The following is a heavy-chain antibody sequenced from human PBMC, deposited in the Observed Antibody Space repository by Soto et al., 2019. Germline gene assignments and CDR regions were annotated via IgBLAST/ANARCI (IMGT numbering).Heavy chain of an antibody. CDR1: GGTFSSYT. D-gene: IGHD6-13*01. J-gene: IGHJ4*02. Sequence: QVQLVQSGAEVKKPGSSVKVSCKASGGTFSSYTISWVRQAPGQGLEWMGRIIPILGIANYAQKFQGRVTITADKSTSTAYMELSSLRSEETAVYYCARAQLAAAGDYDYWGQGTLVTVSS. CDR2: IIPILGIA. CDR3: ARAQLAAAGDYDY. V-gene: IGHV1-69*02.